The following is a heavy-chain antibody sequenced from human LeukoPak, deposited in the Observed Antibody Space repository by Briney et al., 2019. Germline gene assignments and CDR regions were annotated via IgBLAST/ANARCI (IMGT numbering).Heavy chain of an antibody. V-gene: IGHV3-21*01. CDR1: GFTFSSYS. Sequence: GGSLRLSCAASGFTFSSYSMNWVRQAPGKGLEWVSSISSSSSYIYYADSVKGRFTISRDNAQNSLYLQMNSLRAEDTAVYYCARVEYSSSSHAFDIWGQGTMVTVSS. CDR2: ISSSSSYI. J-gene: IGHJ3*02. D-gene: IGHD6-6*01. CDR3: ARVEYSSSSHAFDI.